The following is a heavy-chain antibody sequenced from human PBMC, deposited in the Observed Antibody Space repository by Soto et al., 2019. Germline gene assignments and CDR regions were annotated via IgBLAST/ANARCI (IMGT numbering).Heavy chain of an antibody. D-gene: IGHD3-22*01. CDR3: AAYYDSSGYLDY. CDR1: GGSISSGGYY. CDR2: IYHSGST. Sequence: SETLSLTCTVSGGSISSGGYYWSWIRQPPGKGLEWIGYIYHSGSTYYNPSLKSRVTISVDRSKNQFSLKLSSVTAADTAVYYCAAYYDSSGYLDYWGQGTLVTVSS. J-gene: IGHJ4*02. V-gene: IGHV4-30-2*01.